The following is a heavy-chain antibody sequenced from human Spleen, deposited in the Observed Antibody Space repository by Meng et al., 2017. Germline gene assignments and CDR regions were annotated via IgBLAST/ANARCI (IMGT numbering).Heavy chain of an antibody. CDR3: ARGRDYTAMVPMGFYFDY. Sequence: VQLRQWGAGLLNASAALSPTCAFYGGSFSGYCWSWIRQPPGKGLEWIGEINHSGSTNYNPSLKSRVTISVDTSKNQFSLKLSSVTAADTAVYYCARGRDYTAMVPMGFYFDYWGQGTLVTVSS. D-gene: IGHD5-18*01. V-gene: IGHV4-34*01. CDR2: INHSGST. CDR1: GGSFSGYC. J-gene: IGHJ4*02.